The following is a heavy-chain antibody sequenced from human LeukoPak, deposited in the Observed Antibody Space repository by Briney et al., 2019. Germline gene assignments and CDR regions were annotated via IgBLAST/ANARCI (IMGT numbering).Heavy chain of an antibody. Sequence: ASVNVSCKASGYTFTSYAMHWVRQAPGQRLEWMGWINAGNGNTKYSRKFQGRVTITRDTSASTAYMELSSLRSEDTAVYYCARGGHSSGWSPFDPWGQGTLVTVSS. CDR2: INAGNGNT. V-gene: IGHV1-3*01. D-gene: IGHD6-19*01. CDR3: ARGGHSSGWSPFDP. J-gene: IGHJ5*02. CDR1: GYTFTSYA.